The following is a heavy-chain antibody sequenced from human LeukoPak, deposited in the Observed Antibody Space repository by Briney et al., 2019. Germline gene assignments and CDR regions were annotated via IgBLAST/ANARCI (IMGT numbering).Heavy chain of an antibody. D-gene: IGHD3-16*01. CDR2: ISWNSGSI. CDR3: AKGITSIMITFGGVLDY. CDR1: GFTFDDYA. J-gene: IGHJ4*02. V-gene: IGHV3-9*01. Sequence: PGRSLRLSCAASGFTFDDYAMHWVRQAPGKGLEWVSGISWNSGSIGYADSVKGRFTISRDNAKNSLYLQMNSLRAEDTVLYYCAKGITSIMITFGGVLDYWGQGTLVTVSS.